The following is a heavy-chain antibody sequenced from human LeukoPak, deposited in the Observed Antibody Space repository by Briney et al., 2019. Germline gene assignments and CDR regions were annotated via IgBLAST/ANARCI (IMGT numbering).Heavy chain of an antibody. CDR3: ARVAKVETTTISWYFDL. CDR1: GFTFRSYW. CDR2: IKQDGSEK. Sequence: GGSLRLSCVASGFTFRSYWMSWVRQAPGKGLEWVANIKQDGSEKYYMDSVKGRFTISRDNAKNSLYLQMNSLRDEDTAVYYCARVAKVETTTISWYFDLWGRGILVTVSS. V-gene: IGHV3-7*01. J-gene: IGHJ2*01. D-gene: IGHD1-26*01.